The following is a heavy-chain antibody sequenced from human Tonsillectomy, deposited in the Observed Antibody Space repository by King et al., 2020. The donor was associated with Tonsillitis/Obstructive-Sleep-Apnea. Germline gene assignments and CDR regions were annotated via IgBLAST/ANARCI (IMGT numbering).Heavy chain of an antibody. Sequence: VQLVESGGGLVKPGGSLRLSCAASGFTFSDYYMSWIRQAPGKGLEWVSYISSSSCYTNYADSVKGRFTISRDNAKNSLYLQMNSLRAEDTAVYYCARGDIVVVPGDYWGQGTLVTVSS. CDR2: ISSSSCYT. D-gene: IGHD2-2*01. V-gene: IGHV3-11*06. J-gene: IGHJ4*02. CDR1: GFTFSDYY. CDR3: ARGDIVVVPGDY.